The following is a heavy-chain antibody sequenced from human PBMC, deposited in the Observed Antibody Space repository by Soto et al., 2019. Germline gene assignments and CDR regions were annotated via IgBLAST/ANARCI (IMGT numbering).Heavy chain of an antibody. J-gene: IGHJ4*02. CDR3: ARLDSSGWYFDY. CDR1: GGSISSSSYY. CDR2: IYYSGST. Sequence: ETLSLTCTVSGGSISSSSYYWGWIRQPPGKGLEWIGSIYYSGSTYYNPSLKSRVTISVDTSKNQFSLKLSSVTAADTAVYYCARLDSSGWYFDYWGQGTLVTSPQ. D-gene: IGHD6-19*01. V-gene: IGHV4-39*01.